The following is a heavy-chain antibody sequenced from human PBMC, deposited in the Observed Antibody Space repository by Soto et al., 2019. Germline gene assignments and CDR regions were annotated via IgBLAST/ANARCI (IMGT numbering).Heavy chain of an antibody. V-gene: IGHV1-69*13. CDR3: ARDRRAVAGPSRGFDP. CDR2: IIPIFGTA. CDR1: GGTFSSYA. Sequence: VASVKVSCKASGGTFSSYAISWVRQAPGQGLEWMGGIIPIFGTANYAQKFQGRVTVTADESTSTAYMELSSLRSEDTAVYYCARDRRAVAGPSRGFDPWGQGTLVTVSS. J-gene: IGHJ5*02. D-gene: IGHD6-19*01.